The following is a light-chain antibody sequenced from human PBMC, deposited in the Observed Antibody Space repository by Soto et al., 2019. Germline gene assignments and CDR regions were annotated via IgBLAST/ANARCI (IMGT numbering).Light chain of an antibody. CDR2: GVT. V-gene: IGLV2-14*01. CDR1: SSDVGGYNY. Sequence: QSVLTQPASVPGSPGQSITISCTGTSSDVGGYNYVSWYQQHPGKAPKLMIYGVTNRPSGVSNRFSGSKSGNTASLTISGLQAEDESDYYCISYTSSTTLSVVFGGGTKLAVL. CDR3: ISYTSSTTLSVV. J-gene: IGLJ2*01.